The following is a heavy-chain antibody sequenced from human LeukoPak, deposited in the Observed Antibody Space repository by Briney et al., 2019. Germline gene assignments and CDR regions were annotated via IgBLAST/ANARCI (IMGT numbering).Heavy chain of an antibody. Sequence: SCAASGFTFSTYSMNWVRQAPGQGLEWMGWINAGDDNTKYSQKFQGRVTITRDTSASTAYIELNSLRSEDTAVYYCAIQQQLGRVGDYWGQGTLVTVSS. D-gene: IGHD6-13*01. J-gene: IGHJ4*02. CDR3: AIQQQLGRVGDY. V-gene: IGHV1-3*01. CDR2: INAGDDNT. CDR1: GFTFSTYS.